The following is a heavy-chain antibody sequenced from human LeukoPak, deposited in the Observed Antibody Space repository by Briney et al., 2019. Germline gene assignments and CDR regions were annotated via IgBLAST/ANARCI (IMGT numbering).Heavy chain of an antibody. Sequence: GGSLRLSCAASGFAFSSYAMSWVRQAPGKGLEWVSAISGSGGGTYYADSVKGRFTISRDNSKNTLYLQMNSLRAEDTAVYYCAKLGVTTSTVVVTWFDPWGQGTLVTVSS. J-gene: IGHJ5*02. CDR2: ISGSGGGT. CDR1: GFAFSSYA. D-gene: IGHD2-15*01. CDR3: AKLGVTTSTVVVTWFDP. V-gene: IGHV3-23*01.